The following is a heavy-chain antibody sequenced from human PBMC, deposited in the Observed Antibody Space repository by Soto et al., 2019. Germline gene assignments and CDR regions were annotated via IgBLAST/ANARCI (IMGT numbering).Heavy chain of an antibody. CDR2: INPNSGDT. CDR3: ARDRWIQLWFNGMDV. CDR1: GYTFTGYY. D-gene: IGHD5-18*01. J-gene: IGHJ6*02. Sequence: QVQLVQSGAEVKKPGASVKVSCKASGYTFTGYYMHWVRQAPGQGLEWMGWINPNSGDTNYAQKFQGWVTMTRDTSISTAYMELSRLRSDDTAVYYGARDRWIQLWFNGMDVWGQGTTVTVSS. V-gene: IGHV1-2*04.